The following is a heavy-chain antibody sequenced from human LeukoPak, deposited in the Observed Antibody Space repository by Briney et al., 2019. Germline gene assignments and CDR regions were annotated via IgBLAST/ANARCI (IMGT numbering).Heavy chain of an antibody. CDR3: AKDIRAYCGGDCYFDY. D-gene: IGHD2-21*02. CDR1: GFTFSSYG. V-gene: IGHV3-30*02. J-gene: IGHJ4*02. Sequence: GGSLRLSCAASGFTFSSYGMHWVRQAPGKGLEWVAFIRYDGSNKYYADSVKGRFTIPRDNSKNTLYLQMSSLRAEDTAVYYCAKDIRAYCGGDCYFDYWGQGTLVTVSS. CDR2: IRYDGSNK.